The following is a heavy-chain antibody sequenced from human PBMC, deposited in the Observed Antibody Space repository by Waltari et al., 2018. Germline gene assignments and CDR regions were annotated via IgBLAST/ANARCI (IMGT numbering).Heavy chain of an antibody. Sequence: QVQLVQSGAEVKKPGSSEKVSCKASGGTFSSYAISWVRQAHGQGLGCMGGIIPIFGTANYAQKFQGRVTITADESTSTAYMELSSLRSEDTAVYYCARGPGWQWLVPEYFQHWGQGTLVTVSS. CDR2: IIPIFGTA. CDR3: ARGPGWQWLVPEYFQH. D-gene: IGHD6-19*01. V-gene: IGHV1-69*01. CDR1: GGTFSSYA. J-gene: IGHJ1*01.